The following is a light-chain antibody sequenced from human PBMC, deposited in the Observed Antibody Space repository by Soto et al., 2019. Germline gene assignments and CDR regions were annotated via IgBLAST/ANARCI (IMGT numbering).Light chain of an antibody. CDR2: DAS. V-gene: IGKV3-11*01. CDR3: QQRSSWPIT. Sequence: EIVLTQSPATLSLSPGERATLSCRASQSVSRYLAWYQQKPGQAPRLLIYDASNRATGIPARFSGSGSGTDFTLTISSLEPEDFAVYYCQQRSSWPITFGQGTRVEIK. CDR1: QSVSRY. J-gene: IGKJ5*01.